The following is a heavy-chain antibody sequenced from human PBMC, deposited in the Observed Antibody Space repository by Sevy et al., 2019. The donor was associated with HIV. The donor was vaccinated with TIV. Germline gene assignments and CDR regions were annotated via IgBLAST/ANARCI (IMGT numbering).Heavy chain of an antibody. CDR1: GFTFSSYS. CDR2: ISSSSSYI. V-gene: IGHV3-21*01. CDR3: ARDRVPSYYYDSSGYRLDAFDI. D-gene: IGHD3-22*01. J-gene: IGHJ3*02. Sequence: GESLKISCAASGFTFSSYSMNWVRQAPGKGLEWVSSISSSSSYIYYADSVKGRFTISRDNAKNSLYLQMNSLRAEDTAVYYCARDRVPSYYYDSSGYRLDAFDIWGQGTMVTVSS.